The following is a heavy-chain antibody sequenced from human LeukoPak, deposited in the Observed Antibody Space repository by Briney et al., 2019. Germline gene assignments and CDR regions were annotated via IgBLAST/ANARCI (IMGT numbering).Heavy chain of an antibody. CDR2: IYHSGST. CDR1: GGSISSGGYS. D-gene: IGHD4-17*01. Sequence: PSETLSLTCAVSGGSISSGGYSWGWIRQPPGKGLEWIGYIYHSGSTYYNPSLKSRVTISVDRSKNQFSLKLSSVTAADTAVYYCAREGYGDQGAYAFDIWGQGTMVTVSS. V-gene: IGHV4-30-2*01. CDR3: AREGYGDQGAYAFDI. J-gene: IGHJ3*02.